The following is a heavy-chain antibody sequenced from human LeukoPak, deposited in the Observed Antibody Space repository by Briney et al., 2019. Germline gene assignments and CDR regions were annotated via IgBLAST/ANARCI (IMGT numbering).Heavy chain of an antibody. D-gene: IGHD3-22*01. CDR1: GFTFSSYA. V-gene: IGHV3-30-3*01. CDR3: ARAQTMIVVGVVGY. J-gene: IGHJ4*02. Sequence: RSLRLSCAASGFTFSSYAMHWVRQAPGMGLEWVAVISYDGSNKYYADSVKGRFTISRDNSKNTLYLQMNSLRAEDTAVYYCARAQTMIVVGVVGYWGQGTLVTVSS. CDR2: ISYDGSNK.